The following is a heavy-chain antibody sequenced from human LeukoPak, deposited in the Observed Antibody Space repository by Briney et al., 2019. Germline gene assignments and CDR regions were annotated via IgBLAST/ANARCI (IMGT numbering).Heavy chain of an antibody. CDR3: ARAYSSSWYWNWFDP. CDR2: IYNSGST. D-gene: IGHD6-13*01. V-gene: IGHV4-38-2*02. Sequence: SETLSLTCTVSGYSISSGYYWGWIRQAPGKGLEWIGSIYNSGSTYHNPSLKSRATISVDRSKNQFSLKMSSVTAADTAVYYCARAYSSSWYWNWFDPWGQGTLVTVSS. CDR1: GYSISSGYY. J-gene: IGHJ5*02.